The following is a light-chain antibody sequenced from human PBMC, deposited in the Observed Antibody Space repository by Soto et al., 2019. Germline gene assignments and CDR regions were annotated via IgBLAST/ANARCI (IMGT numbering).Light chain of an antibody. Sequence: AIRMTQSPSSFSASTGDRVTITCRASQGISSYLAWYQQKPGKAPKLLIYAASTLQSGVPSRFSGSGSGTDFTLTISCLQSEGFATYYCQQYYSYPLTFGGGTQVEIK. V-gene: IGKV1-8*01. CDR2: AAS. J-gene: IGKJ4*01. CDR3: QQYYSYPLT. CDR1: QGISSY.